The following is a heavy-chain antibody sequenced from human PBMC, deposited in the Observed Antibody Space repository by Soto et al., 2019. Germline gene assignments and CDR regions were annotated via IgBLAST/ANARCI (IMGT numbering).Heavy chain of an antibody. CDR1: GYTFTSYG. D-gene: IGHD3-22*01. Sequence: ASVKVSCKASGYTFTSYGISWVRQAPGQGLEWMGWISAYNGNTNYAQKLQGRVTMTTDTSTSTAYMELRSLRSDDTAVYYCARDLYYYDSSGYSNWFDPWGQGTLVTVSS. CDR2: ISAYNGNT. J-gene: IGHJ5*02. CDR3: ARDLYYYDSSGYSNWFDP. V-gene: IGHV1-18*01.